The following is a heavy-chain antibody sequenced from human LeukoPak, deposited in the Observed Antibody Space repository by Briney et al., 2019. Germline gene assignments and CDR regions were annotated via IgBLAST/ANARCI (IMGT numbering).Heavy chain of an antibody. CDR2: ISGSGGST. CDR1: GFTFSSYA. D-gene: IGHD4-17*01. V-gene: IGHV3-23*01. CDR3: ASNTVITGYYFDY. Sequence: PGGSLRLSCAASGFTFSSYAMSWVRQAPGKGLEWVSAISGSGGSTYYADSVKGRFTISRDNSKNTLYLQMNSLRAEDTAVYYCASNTVITGYYFDYWGQGTLVTVSS. J-gene: IGHJ4*02.